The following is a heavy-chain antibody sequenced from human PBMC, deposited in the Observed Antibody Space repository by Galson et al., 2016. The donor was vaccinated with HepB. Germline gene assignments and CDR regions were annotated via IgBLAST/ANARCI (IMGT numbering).Heavy chain of an antibody. J-gene: IGHJ6*03. CDR3: ARDRGSYPDFGDDYYMDV. CDR1: GGAISRYS. Sequence: SETLSLTCTVSGGAISRYSWAWIRQPAGKGLEWIGRISPTSSTNYNPSLQSRTTMSIDTSKDHFTLNLRSVTAADTAVYYCARDRGSYPDFGDDYYMDVWGKGTTVIVSS. D-gene: IGHD3/OR15-3a*01. CDR2: ISPTSST. V-gene: IGHV4-4*07.